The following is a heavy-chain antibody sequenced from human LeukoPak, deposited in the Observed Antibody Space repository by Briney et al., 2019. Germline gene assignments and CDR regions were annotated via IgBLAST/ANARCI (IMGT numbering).Heavy chain of an antibody. CDR3: ARTDHYDSSGYYY. V-gene: IGHV1-2*04. J-gene: IGHJ4*02. D-gene: IGHD3-22*01. Sequence: ASVKVSCKASGYTFTGYYMHWVRQAPGQGLEWMGWINPNSGGTNYAQKFQGWVTMTRDTSISTAYMELSRLRSDDTAVYYCARTDHYDSSGYYYWGQGTLVTVSS. CDR1: GYTFTGYY. CDR2: INPNSGGT.